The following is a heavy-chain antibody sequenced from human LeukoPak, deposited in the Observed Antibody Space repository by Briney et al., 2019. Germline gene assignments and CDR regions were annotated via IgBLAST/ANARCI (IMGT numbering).Heavy chain of an antibody. CDR2: ISGSGGST. J-gene: IGHJ6*02. V-gene: IGHV3-23*01. Sequence: GGSLRLSCAVSGFTFSSYAMSWVRQAPGKGLEWVSSISGSGGSTYYADSVKGRFTISRDNSKNTLYLQMNSLRAEDTAVYYCAKDPGGSYLDYHFYFGRGVWGQGTTVTVSS. CDR3: AKDPGGSYLDYHFYFGRGV. D-gene: IGHD1-26*01. CDR1: GFTFSSYA.